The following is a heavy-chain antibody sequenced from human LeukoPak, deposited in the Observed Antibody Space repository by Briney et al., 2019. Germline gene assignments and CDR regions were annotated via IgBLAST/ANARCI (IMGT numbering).Heavy chain of an antibody. Sequence: GGSLRLSCAASGFSFSSYGMNWVRQAPGKGLEWVSYISSSTSFIYYADSVKGRFTISRDTAKNSLYLQMNSLRAEDTAAYYCAREPLDVWGQGTTVTVSS. J-gene: IGHJ6*02. V-gene: IGHV3-48*01. CDR3: AREPLDV. CDR2: ISSSTSFI. CDR1: GFSFSSYG.